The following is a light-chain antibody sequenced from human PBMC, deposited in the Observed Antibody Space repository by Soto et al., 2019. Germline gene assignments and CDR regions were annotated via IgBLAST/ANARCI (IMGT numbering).Light chain of an antibody. Sequence: QSVLTQPASVSGSPGQSIAISCTGSSSGLGIYKYVSWYQQHPDKLPNLIIYEVTNRPSGASNRFSDSKSGNTASLTISGLQAEDEADYYCSSYTSSSLYVFGTGTKVTVL. CDR1: SSGLGIYKY. J-gene: IGLJ1*01. V-gene: IGLV2-14*01. CDR2: EVT. CDR3: SSYTSSSLYV.